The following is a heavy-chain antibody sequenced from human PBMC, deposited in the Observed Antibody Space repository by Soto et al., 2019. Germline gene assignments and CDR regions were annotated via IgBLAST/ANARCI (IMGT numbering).Heavy chain of an antibody. CDR2: IYYSGST. Sequence: PSETLSLTCTVSGGSISSGDYYWNWIRQPPGKGLEWIGYIYYSGSTYYNPSLKSRVTISVDTSKNQFSLKLSSVTAADTAVYYCAVVPAAIGYFRFFDPWGQGTLVTVSS. J-gene: IGHJ5*02. CDR1: GGSISSGDYY. CDR3: AVVPAAIGYFRFFDP. V-gene: IGHV4-30-4*01. D-gene: IGHD2-2*02.